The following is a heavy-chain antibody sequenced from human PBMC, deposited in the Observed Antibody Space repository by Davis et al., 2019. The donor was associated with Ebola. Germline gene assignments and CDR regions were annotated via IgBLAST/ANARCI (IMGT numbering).Heavy chain of an antibody. D-gene: IGHD3-3*01. V-gene: IGHV3-48*03. Sequence: GESLKISCAASGFTFSSYEMNWVRQAPGKGLEWVSYISSSGSTIYYADSVKGRFTISRDNAKNSLYLQMNSLRAEDTAVYYCARDGTIFGVVHYGMDVWGQGTTVTVSS. CDR3: ARDGTIFGVVHYGMDV. CDR1: GFTFSSYE. J-gene: IGHJ6*02. CDR2: ISSSGSTI.